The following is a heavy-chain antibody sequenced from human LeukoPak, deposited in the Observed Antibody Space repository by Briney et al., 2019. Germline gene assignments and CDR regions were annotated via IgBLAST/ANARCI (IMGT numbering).Heavy chain of an antibody. J-gene: IGHJ4*02. V-gene: IGHV3-7*01. Sequence: QSGGSLRLSCAASGFTFSSHWMSWVRQAPGKGPEWVANIKQDGTEIYYVDSVKGRFTISRDNAKNSLYVQMNSLREEDTAVYYCARDKVVGATFFDYWGQGTLVTVSS. CDR3: ARDKVVGATFFDY. D-gene: IGHD1-26*01. CDR1: GFTFSSHW. CDR2: IKQDGTEI.